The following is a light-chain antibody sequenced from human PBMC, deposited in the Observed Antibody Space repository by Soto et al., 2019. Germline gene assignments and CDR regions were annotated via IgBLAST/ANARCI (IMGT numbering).Light chain of an antibody. CDR3: QQYYSTPRT. J-gene: IGKJ1*01. CDR1: QSVLYNSNNKNY. CDR2: WAS. Sequence: DIVMTQSPDSLAVSLGERATINCKSSQSVLYNSNNKNYLAWYQQKPRQPPKLLINWASIRESGVPDRFSGSGSGTDLTLTISSLQAEDVAVYYCQQYYSTPRTFGQGTKVEIK. V-gene: IGKV4-1*01.